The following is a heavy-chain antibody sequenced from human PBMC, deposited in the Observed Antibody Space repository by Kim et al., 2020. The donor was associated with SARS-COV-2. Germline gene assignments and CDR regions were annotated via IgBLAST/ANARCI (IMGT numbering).Heavy chain of an antibody. D-gene: IGHD5-18*01. J-gene: IGHJ4*02. V-gene: IGHV4-4*02. Sequence: SETLSLTCAVSGGSISSSNWWSWVRQPPGKGLEWIGEIYHSGSTNYNPSLKSRVTISVDKSKNQFSLKLSSVTAADTAVYYCARGGDVDTAMVIGFDYWGQGTLVTVSS. CDR3: ARGGDVDTAMVIGFDY. CDR2: IYHSGST. CDR1: GGSISSSNW.